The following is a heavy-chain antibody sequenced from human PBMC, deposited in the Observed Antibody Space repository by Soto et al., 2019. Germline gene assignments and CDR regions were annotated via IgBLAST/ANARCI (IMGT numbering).Heavy chain of an antibody. V-gene: IGHV4-61*01. CDR3: ARDLGGPVNLYSSSWFDP. CDR2: IYYSGST. J-gene: IGHJ5*02. D-gene: IGHD6-13*01. CDR1: GGSVSSGSYY. Sequence: QVQLQESGPGLVKPSETLSLTCTVSGGSVSSGSYYWSWIRQPPGKGLEWIGYIYYSGSTNYNPSLKSRVTISVDTSKNQFSLKLSSVTAADTAVYYCARDLGGPVNLYSSSWFDPWGQGTLVTVSS.